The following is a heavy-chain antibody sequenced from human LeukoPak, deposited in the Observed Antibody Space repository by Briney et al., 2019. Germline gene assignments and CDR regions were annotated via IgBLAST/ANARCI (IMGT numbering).Heavy chain of an antibody. CDR3: AKDIQQQLEDPPRAAFDI. D-gene: IGHD6-13*01. CDR2: ISWNSGSI. V-gene: IGHV3-9*01. CDR1: GFTFDDYA. J-gene: IGHJ3*02. Sequence: PGGSLRLSCAASGFTFDDYAMHWVRQAPGKGLEWVSGISWNSGSIGYADSVKGRFTISRDNAKNSLYLQMNSLRAEDTALYNCAKDIQQQLEDPPRAAFDIWGQGTMVTVSS.